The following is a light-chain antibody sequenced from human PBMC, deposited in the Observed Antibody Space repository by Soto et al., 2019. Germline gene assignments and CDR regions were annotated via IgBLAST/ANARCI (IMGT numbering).Light chain of an antibody. CDR3: QSYDSSLSGSWV. V-gene: IGLV1-40*01. Sequence: QSALTQPPSVSGAPGQRVTISCTGSSSNIGAGYDVHWYQQLPGTAPKLLIYGNSNRPSGVPDRFSGSKSGTSASLAITGLQAEDEADDYCQSYDSSLSGSWVFGGGTKVTVL. CDR1: SSNIGAGYD. CDR2: GNS. J-gene: IGLJ3*02.